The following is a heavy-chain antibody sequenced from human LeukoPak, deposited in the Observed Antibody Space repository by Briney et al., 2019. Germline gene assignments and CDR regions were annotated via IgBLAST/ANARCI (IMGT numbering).Heavy chain of an antibody. CDR3: AKDLVKGGYSGYEFYYYGMDV. V-gene: IGHV3-43D*04. CDR1: GFTFDDYA. CDR2: ISWDGGST. D-gene: IGHD5-12*01. J-gene: IGHJ6*02. Sequence: GGSLRLSCAASGFTFDDYAMHWVRQAPGKGLEWVSLISWDGGSTYYADSVKGRFTISRDNSKNTLYLQMNSLRAEDTAVYYCAKDLVKGGYSGYEFYYYGMDVWGQGTTVTVSS.